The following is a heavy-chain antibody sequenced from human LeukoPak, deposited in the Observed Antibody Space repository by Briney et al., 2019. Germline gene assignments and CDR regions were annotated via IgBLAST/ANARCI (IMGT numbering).Heavy chain of an antibody. Sequence: GGSLRLSCAASGFTFSDAWMSWVRQAPGKGLEWVGRIKSKTDGGTTDYAAPVKGRFTISRDDSKNTLYLQMNSLKTEDTAVYYCTTRGGSFSIFDYGGQGTLVTVSS. CDR1: GFTFSDAW. J-gene: IGHJ4*02. D-gene: IGHD1-26*01. CDR2: IKSKTDGGTT. CDR3: TTRGGSFSIFDY. V-gene: IGHV3-15*01.